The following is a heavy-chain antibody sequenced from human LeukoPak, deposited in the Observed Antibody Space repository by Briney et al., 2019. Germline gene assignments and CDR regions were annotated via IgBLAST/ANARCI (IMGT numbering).Heavy chain of an antibody. CDR1: GFTFSSYA. V-gene: IGHV3-30-3*01. Sequence: GGSLRLSCAASGFTFSSYAMHWIRQAPGKGLEWVAVISYDGSNKYYADSVKGRFTISRDNSKNTLYLQMNSLRAEDTAVYYCARDPRSSGSTLFDYWGQGTLVTVSS. CDR3: ARDPRSSGSTLFDY. D-gene: IGHD3-10*01. CDR2: ISYDGSNK. J-gene: IGHJ4*02.